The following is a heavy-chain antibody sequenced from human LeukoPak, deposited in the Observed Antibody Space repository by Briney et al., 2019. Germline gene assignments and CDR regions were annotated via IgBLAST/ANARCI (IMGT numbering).Heavy chain of an antibody. CDR2: IYHNGTP. D-gene: IGHD6-25*01. Sequence: PSETLPLTCAVSVGSINSGNWWSWVRQSPGKGLEWIGEIYHNGTPNYNPSLKSRVTISADTFKNHFSLKMTSVTAADTAVYYCARSAIDAFDIWGQGTMVTVSS. V-gene: IGHV4-4*02. CDR1: VGSINSGNW. CDR3: ARSAIDAFDI. J-gene: IGHJ3*02.